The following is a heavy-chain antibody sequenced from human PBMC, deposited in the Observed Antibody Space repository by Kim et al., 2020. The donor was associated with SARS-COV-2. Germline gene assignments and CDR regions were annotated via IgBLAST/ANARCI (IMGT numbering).Heavy chain of an antibody. CDR2: MNSDSGKT. Sequence: ASVKVSCQASGYTFSTYDIYWVRQATGQGLQWMGWMNSDSGKTIYAQKFQDRVAMTMNTLTNTAYMYLSSLTSEDTAVYYCARGPHYASGSSYFDYWGLGTLVTVSS. V-gene: IGHV1-8*01. CDR3: ARGPHYASGSSYFDY. CDR1: GYTFSTYD. D-gene: IGHD3-10*01. J-gene: IGHJ4*02.